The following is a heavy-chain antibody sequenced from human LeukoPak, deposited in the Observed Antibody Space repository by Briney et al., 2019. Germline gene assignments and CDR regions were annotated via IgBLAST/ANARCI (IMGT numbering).Heavy chain of an antibody. Sequence: PSETLSLTCAVYGGSFSGYYWSWIRQPPGKGLEWTGEINHSGSTNYNPSLKSRVTISVDTSKNQFSLKLSSVTAADTAVYYCARGGYLSAHSVDYWGREPWSPSPQ. J-gene: IGHJ4*02. CDR1: GGSFSGYY. V-gene: IGHV4-34*01. CDR3: ARGGYLSAHSVDY. CDR2: INHSGST. D-gene: IGHD2/OR15-2a*01.